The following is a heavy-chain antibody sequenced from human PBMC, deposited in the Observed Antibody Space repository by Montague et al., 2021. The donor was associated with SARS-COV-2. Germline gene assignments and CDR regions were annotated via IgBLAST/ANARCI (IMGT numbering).Heavy chain of an antibody. CDR2: ISSSSSYI. CDR1: GFTFSSYS. V-gene: IGHV3-21*01. J-gene: IGHJ5*02. D-gene: IGHD2-2*01. Sequence: SLRLSCAASGFTFSSYSMNWVRQAPGKGLEWVSSISSSSSYIYYADSVKGRFTISRDNAKNSLYLQMNSLRAEGTAVYYCARAGDIVVVPAVDWFDPWGQGTLVTVSS. CDR3: ARAGDIVVVPAVDWFDP.